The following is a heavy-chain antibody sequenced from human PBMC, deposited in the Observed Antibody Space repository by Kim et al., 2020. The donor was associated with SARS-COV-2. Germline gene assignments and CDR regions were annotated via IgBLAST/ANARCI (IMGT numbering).Heavy chain of an antibody. V-gene: IGHV3-11*05. D-gene: IGHD5-18*01. CDR2: VSSSSSYT. Sequence: GGSLRLSCAASGFTFTDYYMSWIRRAPGKGLEWVSCVSSSSSYTDYADSVKGRFTISRDNAKNSVYLQMNSLRADDTAVYYCARDRRKRDTAAVDFFDSWGQGTLVTVSS. CDR3: ARDRRKRDTAAVDFFDS. CDR1: GFTFTDYY. J-gene: IGHJ4*02.